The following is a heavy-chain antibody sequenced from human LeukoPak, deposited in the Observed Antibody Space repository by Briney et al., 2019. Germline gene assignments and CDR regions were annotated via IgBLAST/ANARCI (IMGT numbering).Heavy chain of an antibody. V-gene: IGHV3-23*01. D-gene: IGHD3-22*01. CDR2: ISDSGGRT. J-gene: IGHJ4*02. Sequence: GGSLRLSCAVSGITLSNYGMSWVRQAPGKGLEWVAGISDSGGRTNYADSVKGRFTISRDNPKNTIYLQMNSLRAEDTAVYFCAKRGVVIRVILVGFHKEAYYFDSWGQGALVTASS. CDR1: GITLSNYG. CDR3: AKRGVVIRVILVGFHKEAYYFDS.